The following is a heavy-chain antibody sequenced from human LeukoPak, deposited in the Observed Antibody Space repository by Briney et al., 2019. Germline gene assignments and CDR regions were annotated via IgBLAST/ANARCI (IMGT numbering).Heavy chain of an antibody. CDR1: GGSISSSSYY. CDR3: ARAKRYYDSSGYMENWFDP. D-gene: IGHD3-22*01. J-gene: IGHJ5*02. V-gene: IGHV4-39*01. Sequence: TSSETLSLTCTVSGGSISSSSYYWGWIRQPPGKGLEWIGSIYYSGSTYYNPSLKSRVTISVDTSKNQFSPKLSSVTAADTAVYYCARAKRYYDSSGYMENWFDPCGQGTLVTVSS. CDR2: IYYSGST.